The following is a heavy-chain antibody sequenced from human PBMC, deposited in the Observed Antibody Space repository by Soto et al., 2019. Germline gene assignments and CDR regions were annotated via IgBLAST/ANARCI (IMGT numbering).Heavy chain of an antibody. D-gene: IGHD6-13*01. CDR3: ASSLSLKVAAWPKAGDNWFDP. V-gene: IGHV1-69*13. Sequence: SVKVSCKASGGTFSSYAISWVRQAPGQGLEWMGGIIPIFGTANYAQKFQGRVTITADESTSTAYMELSSLRSEDTAVYYCASSLSLKVAAWPKAGDNWFDPWGQGTLVTVSS. CDR2: IIPIFGTA. J-gene: IGHJ5*02. CDR1: GGTFSSYA.